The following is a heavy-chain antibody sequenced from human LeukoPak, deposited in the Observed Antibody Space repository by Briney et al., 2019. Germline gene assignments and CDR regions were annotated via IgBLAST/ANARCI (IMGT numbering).Heavy chain of an antibody. Sequence: SETLSLTCTVSGASVTSYYWSWIRQPPGKGLEWIGYIYYSGSTNYNSSLKSRVTISVDTSKNQFSLKLSSVTAADTAVYYCARTSGYCSGGSCYREWWFDPWGQGTLVTVSS. CDR2: IYYSGST. CDR3: ARTSGYCSGGSCYREWWFDP. CDR1: GASVTSYY. D-gene: IGHD2-15*01. J-gene: IGHJ5*02. V-gene: IGHV4-59*02.